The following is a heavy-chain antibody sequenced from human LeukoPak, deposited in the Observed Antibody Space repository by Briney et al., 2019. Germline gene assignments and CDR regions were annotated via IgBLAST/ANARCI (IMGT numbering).Heavy chain of an antibody. J-gene: IGHJ4*02. CDR3: ARASGFPPNYFDY. CDR2: IYTSGST. V-gene: IGHV4-4*09. CDR1: GGSISSYY. D-gene: IGHD3-22*01. Sequence: SETLSLTCTVSGGSISSYYWSWIRQPPGKGLEWIGYIYTSGSTNYNPSLKSRVTISVDTSKNQFSLKLSSVTAADTAVFFCARASGFPPNYFDYWGQGTLVTVSS.